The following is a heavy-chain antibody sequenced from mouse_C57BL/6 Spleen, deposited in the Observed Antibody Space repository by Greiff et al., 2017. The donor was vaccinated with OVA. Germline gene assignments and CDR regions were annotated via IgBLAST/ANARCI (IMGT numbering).Heavy chain of an antibody. CDR3: ARRSSGYPYYYAMDY. J-gene: IGHJ4*01. Sequence: VQLQQSGPGMVKPSQSLSLTCTVTGYSITSGYDWHWIRHFPGNKLEWMGYISYSGSTNYNPSLKSRISITHDTSKNHFFLKLNSVTTEDTATYYCARRSSGYPYYYAMDYWGQGTSVTVSS. V-gene: IGHV3-1*01. D-gene: IGHD3-2*02. CDR2: ISYSGST. CDR1: GYSITSGYD.